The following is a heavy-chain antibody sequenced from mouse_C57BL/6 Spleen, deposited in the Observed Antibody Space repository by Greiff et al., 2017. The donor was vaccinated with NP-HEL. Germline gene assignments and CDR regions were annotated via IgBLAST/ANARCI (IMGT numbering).Heavy chain of an antibody. J-gene: IGHJ4*01. CDR1: GYTFTDYY. CDR3: ARGGREGAMDY. CDR2: IYPGSGNT. Sequence: QVQLKESGAELVRPGASVKLSCKASGYTFTDYYINWVKQRPGQGLEWIARIYPGSGNTYYNEKFKGKATLTAEKSSSTAYMQLSSLTSEDSAVYFCARGGREGAMDYWGQGTSVIVSS. V-gene: IGHV1-76*01.